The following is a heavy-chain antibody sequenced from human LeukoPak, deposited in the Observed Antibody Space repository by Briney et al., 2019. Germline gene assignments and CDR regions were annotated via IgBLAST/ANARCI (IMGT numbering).Heavy chain of an antibody. CDR2: IGIDSGNT. D-gene: IGHD1-1*01. CDR1: GFPFIEYS. CDR3: ARDHNYAFHN. V-gene: IGHV3-48*01. J-gene: IGHJ4*02. Sequence: GGSLRLSCTASGFPFIEYSMNWVRQVPGKGLEWIAYIGIDSGNTKYADSVRGRFTISADKTKNSLYLQMNSLRVDDTAVYYCARDHNYAFHNWGQGTLVSVAS.